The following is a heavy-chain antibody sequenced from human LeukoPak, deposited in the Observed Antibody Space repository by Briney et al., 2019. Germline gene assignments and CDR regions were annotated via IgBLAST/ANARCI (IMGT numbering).Heavy chain of an antibody. CDR1: GFTFSSYA. D-gene: IGHD5-24*01. Sequence: PGRSLRLSCAASGFTFSSYAMSWVRQAPGKGLEWVSAISGSGGSTYYADSVKGRFTISRDNSKNTLYLQMNSLRAEDTAVYYCAMDSSWLPLKFDYWGQGTLVTVST. CDR2: ISGSGGST. V-gene: IGHV3-23*01. J-gene: IGHJ4*02. CDR3: AMDSSWLPLKFDY.